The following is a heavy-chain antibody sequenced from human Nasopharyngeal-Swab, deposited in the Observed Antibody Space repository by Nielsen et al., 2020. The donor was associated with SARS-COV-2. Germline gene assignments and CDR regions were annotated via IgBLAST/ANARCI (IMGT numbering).Heavy chain of an antibody. Sequence: GESLKTSCAASGFTFSSYDMHWVRQATGKGLEWVSAIGTAGDTYYPGSVKGRFTISRENAKNSLYLQMNSLRAGDTAVYYCARERTDCSGGSCYSYGMDVWGQGTTVTVSS. CDR3: ARERTDCSGGSCYSYGMDV. CDR1: GFTFSSYD. J-gene: IGHJ6*02. V-gene: IGHV3-13*01. D-gene: IGHD2-15*01. CDR2: IGTAGDT.